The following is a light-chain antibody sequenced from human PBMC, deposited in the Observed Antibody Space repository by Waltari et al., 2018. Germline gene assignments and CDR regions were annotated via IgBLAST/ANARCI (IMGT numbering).Light chain of an antibody. CDR2: GAS. V-gene: IGKV3-20*01. J-gene: IGKJ1*01. Sequence: ELVLTQSPGTLSLSPGERATLPYRASQSVSNSYLAWYQQKPGQAPRLLIYGASSRATGIPDRFGGSGSGTDFTLTISRLEPEDFAVYYCQQYGNSPWTFGQGTKVGIK. CDR3: QQYGNSPWT. CDR1: QSVSNSY.